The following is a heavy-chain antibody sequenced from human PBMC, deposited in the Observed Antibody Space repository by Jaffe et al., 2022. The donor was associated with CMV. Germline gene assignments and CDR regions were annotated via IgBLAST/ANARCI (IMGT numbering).Heavy chain of an antibody. CDR3: ARMKAVAGSGPFDS. CDR1: GFSLSTNGMC. D-gene: IGHD6-19*01. CDR2: IDWDDDT. V-gene: IGHV2-70*15. Sequence: QVTLRESGPALVKPTQTLTLTCTFSGFSLSTNGMCVSWIRQPPGKALEWLARIDWDDDTYYSTSLRTRLTISKDTSKNQVVLTLTNMDPVDTGTYYCARMKAVAGSGPFDSWGQGTLVTVSS. J-gene: IGHJ4*02.